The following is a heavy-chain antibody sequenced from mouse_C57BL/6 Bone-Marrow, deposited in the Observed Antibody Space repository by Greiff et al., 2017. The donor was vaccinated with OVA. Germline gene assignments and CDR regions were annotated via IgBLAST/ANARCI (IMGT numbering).Heavy chain of an antibody. J-gene: IGHJ4*01. V-gene: IGHV1-82*01. CDR2: IYPGDGDT. Sequence: VKLQESGPELVKPGASVKISCKASGYAFSSSWMNWVKQRPGKGLEWIGRIYPGDGDTNYNGKFKGKATLTADKSSSTAYMQLSSLTSEDSAVDFCAREMGYYYAMDYWGQGTSVTVSS. CDR1: GYAFSSSW. CDR3: AREMGYYYAMDY.